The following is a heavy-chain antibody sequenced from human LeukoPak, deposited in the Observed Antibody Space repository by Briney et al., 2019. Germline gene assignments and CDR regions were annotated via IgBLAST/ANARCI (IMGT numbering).Heavy chain of an antibody. V-gene: IGHV1-8*01. CDR1: GYTFTSYG. CDR3: ARGPAKWLRQGYNWFDP. CDR2: MNPNSGNT. Sequence: ASVKVSCKASGYTFTSYGINWVRQATGQGLEWMGWMNPNSGNTGYAQKFQGRVTMTRNTSISTAYMELSSLRSEDTAVYYCARGPAKWLRQGYNWFDPWGQGTLVTVSS. J-gene: IGHJ5*02. D-gene: IGHD5-12*01.